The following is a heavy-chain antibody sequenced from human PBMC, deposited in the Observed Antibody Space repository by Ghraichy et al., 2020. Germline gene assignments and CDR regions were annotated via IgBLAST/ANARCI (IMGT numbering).Heavy chain of an antibody. Sequence: LSLTCAASGFTFSSYGMHWVRQAPGKGLEWVAVVWYDGSNKYYADSVKGRFTISRDNFKNTLYLQMNSLRAEDTALYYCARVCRRQLEQGAFDIWGQGTMVTVSS. D-gene: IGHD1/OR15-1a*01. J-gene: IGHJ3*02. CDR2: VWYDGSNK. CDR3: ARVCRRQLEQGAFDI. CDR1: GFTFSSYG. V-gene: IGHV3-33*08.